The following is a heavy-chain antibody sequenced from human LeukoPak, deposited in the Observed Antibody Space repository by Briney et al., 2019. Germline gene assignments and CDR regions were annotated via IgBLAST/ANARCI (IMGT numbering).Heavy chain of an antibody. V-gene: IGHV3-7*01. CDR3: ARRLRGHGSGWEY. CDR1: GFTFSSYW. D-gene: IGHD6-19*01. CDR2: IKQDGSEK. Sequence: GGSLRLSCAASGFTFSSYWMSWVRQAPGKGLEWVAYIKQDGSEKYYVDSVKGQFTIARDNANDSLYLQMNSLRAEDTAVYCCARRLRGHGSGWEYWGEGTLVTVPS. J-gene: IGHJ4*02.